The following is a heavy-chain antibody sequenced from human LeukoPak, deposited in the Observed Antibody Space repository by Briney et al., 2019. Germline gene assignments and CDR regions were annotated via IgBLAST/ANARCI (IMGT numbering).Heavy chain of an antibody. CDR3: ARGDQDYYDSSGYLGSYYFDY. V-gene: IGHV4-59*06. D-gene: IGHD3-22*01. CDR2: IYYSGST. Sequence: SETLSLTCTVSGGSLSNYYWSWFRQPPGKGLEWIGYIYYSGSTYYNPSLKSRVTISVDTSKNQFSLKLSSVTAADTAVYYCARGDQDYYDSSGYLGSYYFDYWGQGTLVTVSS. CDR1: GGSLSNYY. J-gene: IGHJ4*02.